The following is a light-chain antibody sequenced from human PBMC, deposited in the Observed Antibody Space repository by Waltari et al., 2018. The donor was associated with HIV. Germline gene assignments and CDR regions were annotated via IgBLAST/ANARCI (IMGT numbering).Light chain of an antibody. CDR1: SSNIGRNA. J-gene: IGLJ2*01. V-gene: IGLV1-44*01. CDR3: SSWDDNLSGVI. Sequence: QSVLTQPPSVSATPGQRVTISCSGSSSNIGRNAVNWYQQLPGTAPRLLIYTNNQRPSGVPDRFSGSKSGTSASLAISGIQSDVEAYYFCSSWDDNLSGVIFGGGTQLIVL. CDR2: TNN.